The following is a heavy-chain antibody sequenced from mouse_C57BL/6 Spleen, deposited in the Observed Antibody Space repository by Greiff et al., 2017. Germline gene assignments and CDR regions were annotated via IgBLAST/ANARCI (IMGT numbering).Heavy chain of an antibody. CDR2: IYPSDSET. Sequence: QVQLQQPGAELVRPGSSVKLSCKASGYTFTSYWMDWVKQRPGQGLEWIGNIYPSDSETHYNQKFKDKATLTVDKSSSTAYMQLISLTSEDSAVYYCARYDGYYAYYFDYWGQGTTLTVSS. CDR1: GYTFTSYW. D-gene: IGHD2-3*01. CDR3: ARYDGYYAYYFDY. J-gene: IGHJ2*01. V-gene: IGHV1-61*01.